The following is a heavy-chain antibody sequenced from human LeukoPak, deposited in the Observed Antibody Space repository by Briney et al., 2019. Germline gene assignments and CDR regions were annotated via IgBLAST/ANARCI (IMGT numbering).Heavy chain of an antibody. CDR1: GFTFSSHA. CDR2: IYSGGST. Sequence: PGGSLRLSCVGSGFTFSSHAMSWVRQAPEKGLEWVSVIYSGGSTYYADSVKGRFTISRDNSKNTLYLQMNSLRAEDTAVYYCARDTYRDGYNYAAFDIWGQGTMVTVSS. V-gene: IGHV3-53*01. CDR3: ARDTYRDGYNYAAFDI. J-gene: IGHJ3*02. D-gene: IGHD5-24*01.